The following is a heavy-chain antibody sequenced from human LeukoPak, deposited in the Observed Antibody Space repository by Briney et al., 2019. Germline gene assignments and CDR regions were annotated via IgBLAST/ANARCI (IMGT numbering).Heavy chain of an antibody. Sequence: GASVKVSCKASGYTFTGYYMHWVRQAPGQGLAWMGWINPNSGGTNCAQKFQGRVTMTRDTSISTAYMELSRLRSDDTAVYYCARARTAGYYDILTGYRVFDYWGQGTLVTVSS. V-gene: IGHV1-2*02. J-gene: IGHJ4*02. CDR2: INPNSGGT. CDR1: GYTFTGYY. D-gene: IGHD3-9*01. CDR3: ARARTAGYYDILTGYRVFDY.